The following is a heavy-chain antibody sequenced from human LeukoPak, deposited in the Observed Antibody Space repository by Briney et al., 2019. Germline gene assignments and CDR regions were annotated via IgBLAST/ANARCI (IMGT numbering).Heavy chain of an antibody. V-gene: IGHV3-23*01. Sequence: GGSLRLSCAASGFTFSSYAMSWVRQAPGKGLEWVSAISGSGGSTYYADSVKGRFTISRDNPKNTLYLQMNSLRAEDTAVYYCAKGGYCSSTSCEIHYYYYGMDVWGQGTTVTVSS. CDR3: AKGGYCSSTSCEIHYYYYGMDV. J-gene: IGHJ6*02. CDR1: GFTFSSYA. D-gene: IGHD2-2*01. CDR2: ISGSGGST.